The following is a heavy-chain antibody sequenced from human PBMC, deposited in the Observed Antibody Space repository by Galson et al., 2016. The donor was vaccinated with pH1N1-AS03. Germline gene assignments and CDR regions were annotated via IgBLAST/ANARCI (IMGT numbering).Heavy chain of an antibody. CDR1: GGSFSTYA. V-gene: IGHV1-69*13. J-gene: IGHJ6*03. CDR3: AKGNYQLLNYYYYLDV. CDR2: IIPVFGTT. Sequence: SVKVSCKASGGSFSTYAITWVRQAPGQGLEWMGAIIPVFGTTSFAQKFKDRVSITADESTSTGFMELSSLRSEDTAVYYCAKGNYQLLNYYYYLDVWGKGTTVTVAS. D-gene: IGHD2-2*01.